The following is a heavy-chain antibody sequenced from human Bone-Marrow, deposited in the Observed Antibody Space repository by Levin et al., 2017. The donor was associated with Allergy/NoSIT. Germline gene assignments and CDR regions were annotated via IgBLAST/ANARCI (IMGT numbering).Heavy chain of an antibody. Sequence: GESLKISCAASGFTFSDYYMSWIRQAPGKGLEWVSYISSSGSTIYYADSVKGRFTISRDNAKNSLYLQMNSLRAEDTAVYYCARDGGSTMIVVVPDYWGQGTLVTVSS. V-gene: IGHV3-11*01. CDR2: ISSSGSTI. CDR3: ARDGGSTMIVVVPDY. J-gene: IGHJ4*02. D-gene: IGHD3-22*01. CDR1: GFTFSDYY.